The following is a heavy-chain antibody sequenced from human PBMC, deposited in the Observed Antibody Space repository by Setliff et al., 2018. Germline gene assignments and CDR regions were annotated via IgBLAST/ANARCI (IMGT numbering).Heavy chain of an antibody. CDR1: GGSISSATSY. J-gene: IGHJ6*02. CDR2: IYAIRST. Sequence: TLSLTCIVSGGSISSATSYWNWIRQPAGKELEWIGRIYAIRSTNYNPSLKSRVTISLDTSNNQFSLKLSSVTAADTAVYYCARGSTMIQGVRLYYHGLDVWGQGTTVTVSS. D-gene: IGHD3-10*01. CDR3: ARGSTMIQGVRLYYHGLDV. V-gene: IGHV4-61*02.